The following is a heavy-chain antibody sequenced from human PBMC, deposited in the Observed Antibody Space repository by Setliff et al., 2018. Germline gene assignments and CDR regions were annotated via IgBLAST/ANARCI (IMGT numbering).Heavy chain of an antibody. V-gene: IGHV4-34*01. D-gene: IGHD3-22*01. Sequence: PSETLSLTCAVYGGSFSGYYWSWIRQPPGKGLEWIGEINHSGSTNYNPSLKSRVTISVDTSKNQFSLKLSSVTAADTAVYYCARSPGGGGYYYLTLYYWGQGTLVTVSS. J-gene: IGHJ4*02. CDR3: ARSPGGGGYYYLTLYY. CDR2: INHSGST. CDR1: GGSFSGYY.